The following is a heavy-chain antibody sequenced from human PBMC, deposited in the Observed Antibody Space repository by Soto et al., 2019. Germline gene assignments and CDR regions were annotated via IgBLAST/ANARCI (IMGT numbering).Heavy chain of an antibody. CDR2: INYSGST. V-gene: IGHV4-61*08. D-gene: IGHD3-22*01. CDR1: GGSISSGGYY. J-gene: IGHJ3*02. CDR3: ATYYDSSGYLTGAFDI. Sequence: SETLSLTCTVSGGSISSGGYYWSWIRQHPGKGLEWIGYINYSGSTYYNPSLKSRVTISVDTSKNQFSLKLSSVTAADTAVYYCATYYDSSGYLTGAFDIWGQGTMVTVSS.